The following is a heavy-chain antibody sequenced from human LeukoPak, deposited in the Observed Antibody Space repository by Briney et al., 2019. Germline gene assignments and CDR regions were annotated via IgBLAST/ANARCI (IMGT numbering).Heavy chain of an antibody. CDR1: GFTFSSYS. J-gene: IGHJ3*02. D-gene: IGHD3-10*01. V-gene: IGHV3-33*08. CDR2: IWYDGSNK. Sequence: GGSLRLSCAASGFTFSSYSMNWVRQAPGKGLEWVAVIWYDGSNKYYADSVKGRFTISRENAKNSLYLQMNSLRAGDTAVYYCASSYGSGESDAFDIWGQGTMVTVSS. CDR3: ASSYGSGESDAFDI.